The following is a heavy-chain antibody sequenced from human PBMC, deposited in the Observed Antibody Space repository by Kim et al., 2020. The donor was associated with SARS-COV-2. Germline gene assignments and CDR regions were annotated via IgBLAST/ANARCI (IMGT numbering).Heavy chain of an antibody. CDR3: ASLRRGAVAGIIGTSNNWFDP. Sequence: SETLSLTCTVSGGSISSSSYYWGWIRQPPGKGLEWIGSIYYSGSTYYNPSLKSRVTISVDTSKNQFSLKLSSVTAADTAVYSCASLRRGAVAGIIGTSNNWFDPWGQGTLVTVSS. V-gene: IGHV4-39*01. CDR2: IYYSGST. CDR1: GGSISSSSYY. J-gene: IGHJ5*02. D-gene: IGHD6-19*01.